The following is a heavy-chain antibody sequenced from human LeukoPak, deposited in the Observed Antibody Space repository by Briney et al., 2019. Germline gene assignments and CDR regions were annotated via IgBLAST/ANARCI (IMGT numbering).Heavy chain of an antibody. J-gene: IGHJ4*02. D-gene: IGHD4-17*01. CDR2: ITSSGSNT. Sequence: GGSLRLSCAASGFTFSTYAMSWVRQAPGKGLEWVSLITSSGSNTYYADSVKGRFTISRDNSKSTLYLQMNSLRAEDTAVYYCARGGDYPLIYFDYWGQGTLVTVSS. V-gene: IGHV3-23*01. CDR1: GFTFSTYA. CDR3: ARGGDYPLIYFDY.